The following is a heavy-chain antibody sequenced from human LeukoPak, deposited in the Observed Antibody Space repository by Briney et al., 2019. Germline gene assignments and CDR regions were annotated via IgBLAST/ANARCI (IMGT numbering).Heavy chain of an antibody. D-gene: IGHD5-12*01. J-gene: IGHJ4*02. Sequence: PLGSLRLSCAASGFRFTGYWMTWVRQAPGKGLEWVTRLHPDGSERNYVGSVEGRFTVSGDNAKSSLYLQMNSLRVEDTAVYYCARGGYSFDYLGQGTLVTVSS. CDR1: GFRFTGYW. V-gene: IGHV3-7*01. CDR2: LHPDGSER. CDR3: ARGGYSFDY.